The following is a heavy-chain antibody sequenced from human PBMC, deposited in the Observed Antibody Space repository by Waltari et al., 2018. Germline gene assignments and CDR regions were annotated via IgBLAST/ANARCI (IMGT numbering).Heavy chain of an antibody. Sequence: QVQLVQSGAEVKKPGSSVKVSCTASGGTFSSYALSWVRPAPGHGLEWMGGIIPILGIANYAQKFRGRVTITADKSTSTAYMELSSLRSEDTAVYYCARARGRYSSGPHRSDYYYMDVWGKGTTVTVSS. J-gene: IGHJ6*03. CDR2: IIPILGIA. CDR1: GGTFSSYA. D-gene: IGHD6-19*01. CDR3: ARARGRYSSGPHRSDYYYMDV. V-gene: IGHV1-69*10.